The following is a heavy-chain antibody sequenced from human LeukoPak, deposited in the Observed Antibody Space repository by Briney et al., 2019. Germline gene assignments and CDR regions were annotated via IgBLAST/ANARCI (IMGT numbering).Heavy chain of an antibody. V-gene: IGHV1-18*01. Sequence: GASVKVSCKASGYTFTSYGISWVRQAPGQGLEWMGWISAYNGNTNYAQELQGRVTMTTDTSTSTAYMELRSLRSDDTAVYYCARDGLRSEYYYDSSGYYIWGQGTLVTVSS. J-gene: IGHJ4*02. D-gene: IGHD3-22*01. CDR3: ARDGLRSEYYYDSSGYYI. CDR1: GYTFTSYG. CDR2: ISAYNGNT.